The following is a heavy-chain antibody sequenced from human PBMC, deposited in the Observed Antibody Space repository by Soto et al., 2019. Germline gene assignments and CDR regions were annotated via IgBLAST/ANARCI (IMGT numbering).Heavy chain of an antibody. J-gene: IGHJ6*02. CDR3: ARDLRLGYCSGGSCPRDPYYYGMDV. Sequence: GGSLRLSCAASGFTFSSCWMHWVRQAPGKGLVWVSRINSDGSSTSYADSVKGRFTISRDNAKNTLYLQMNSLRAEDTAVYYCARDLRLGYCSGGSCPRDPYYYGMDVWGQGTTVTVSS. V-gene: IGHV3-74*01. CDR2: INSDGSST. D-gene: IGHD2-15*01. CDR1: GFTFSSCW.